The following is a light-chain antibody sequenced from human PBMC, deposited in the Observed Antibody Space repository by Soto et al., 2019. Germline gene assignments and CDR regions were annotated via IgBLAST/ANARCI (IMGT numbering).Light chain of an antibody. CDR2: EGT. Sequence: QSGLTQPASVSGSPGQSITISCTGTNNLVSWYQQHPGKAPKVVLYEGTKRPSGVSNRFSGSNSGSTASLTISGLQAEDEAHYFCCAYVGARSYVFGPGTKVTVL. J-gene: IGLJ1*01. V-gene: IGLV2-23*01. CDR1: NNL. CDR3: CAYVGARSYV.